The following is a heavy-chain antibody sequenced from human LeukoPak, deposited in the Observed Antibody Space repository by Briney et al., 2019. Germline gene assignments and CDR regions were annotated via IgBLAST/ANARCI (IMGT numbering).Heavy chain of an antibody. CDR1: GGTFSSYA. V-gene: IGHV1-69*04. CDR2: IIPILGIA. D-gene: IGHD3-22*01. J-gene: IGHJ4*02. Sequence: SVKVSCTASGGTFSSYAISWVRQAPGQGLEWMGRIIPILGIANYAQKFQGRVTITADKSTSTAYMGLSSLRSEDTAVYYCARSPMIVVVSYFDYWGQGTLVTVSS. CDR3: ARSPMIVVVSYFDY.